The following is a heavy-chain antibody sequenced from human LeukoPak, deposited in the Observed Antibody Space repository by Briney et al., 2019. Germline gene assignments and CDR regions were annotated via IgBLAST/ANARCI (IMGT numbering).Heavy chain of an antibody. CDR1: GFTFSSYG. V-gene: IGHV3-30*02. D-gene: IGHD3-22*01. CDR3: AKDLEAGTSGYSLDY. J-gene: IGHJ4*02. Sequence: PGGSLRLSCAASGFTFSSYGMHWVRQAPGQGLEWVAFIRNDGSDKYYADSVRGRFTISRDNSKKSLHLHMNRLRVEDTGVYYCAKDLEAGTSGYSLDYWGQGTLVSVSS. CDR2: IRNDGSDK.